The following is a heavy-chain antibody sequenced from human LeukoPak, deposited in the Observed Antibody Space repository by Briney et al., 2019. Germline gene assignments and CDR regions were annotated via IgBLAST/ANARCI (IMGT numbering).Heavy chain of an antibody. CDR2: ISSSSSYI. Sequence: GGSLRLSCAASGFTFSSYSMNWVRQAPGKGLEWVSSISSSSSYIYYADSVKGRFTISRDNAKNTLYLQMNSLRAEDTAVYYCARPSEAAADYYYYGMDVWGQGTTVTVSS. CDR3: ARPSEAAADYYYYGMDV. CDR1: GFTFSSYS. J-gene: IGHJ6*02. V-gene: IGHV3-21*01. D-gene: IGHD6-13*01.